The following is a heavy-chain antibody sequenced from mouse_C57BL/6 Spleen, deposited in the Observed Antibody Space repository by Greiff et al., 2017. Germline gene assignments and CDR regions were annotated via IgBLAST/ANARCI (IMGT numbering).Heavy chain of an antibody. Sequence: QVQLQQPGTELVKPGASVKLSCKASGYTFTSYWMHWVKQRPGQGLEWIGNINPSNGGTNYNEKFKSKATLTVDKSSSTAYLQLSSLTSEDSAVYYCARYGSSTYDAMDYWGQGTTVTVSS. CDR2: INPSNGGT. V-gene: IGHV1-53*01. J-gene: IGHJ4*01. CDR3: ARYGSSTYDAMDY. CDR1: GYTFTSYW. D-gene: IGHD1-1*01.